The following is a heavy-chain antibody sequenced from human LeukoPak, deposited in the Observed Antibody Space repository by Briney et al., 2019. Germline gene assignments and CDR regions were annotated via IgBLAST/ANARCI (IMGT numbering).Heavy chain of an antibody. CDR1: GFTFDDYA. CDR2: ISWNSGSI. D-gene: IGHD6-19*01. J-gene: IGHJ4*02. V-gene: IGHV3-9*01. CDR3: ANGIAVAALTGPFDY. Sequence: QSGGSLRLSCAASGFTFDDYAMHWVRQAPGKGLEWVSGISWNSGSIGYADSVKGRFTISRDNAKNSLYLQMNSLRAEDTALYYCANGIAVAALTGPFDYWGQGTLVTVSS.